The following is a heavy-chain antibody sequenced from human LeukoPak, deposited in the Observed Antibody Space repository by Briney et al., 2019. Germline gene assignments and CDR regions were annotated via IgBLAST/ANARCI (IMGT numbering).Heavy chain of an antibody. D-gene: IGHD3-10*01. CDR1: GGSSRSGDYF. J-gene: IGHJ4*02. V-gene: IGHV4-30-4*01. Sequence: SETLSLTCAVSGGSSRSGDYFWSWIRQPPGKGLEWIGHIHYSGNTYYNPSHKSRVSISVDTSKNQFSLKLSSVTAADTAVYYCARRGGSGSRGDYYFDYWGQGTLVTVSS. CDR3: ARRGGSGSRGDYYFDY. CDR2: IHYSGNT.